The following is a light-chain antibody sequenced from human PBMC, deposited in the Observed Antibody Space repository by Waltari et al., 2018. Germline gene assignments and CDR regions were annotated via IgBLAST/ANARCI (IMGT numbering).Light chain of an antibody. Sequence: DIQMTQSPSAMSASVGDRVTITCRASQDISSYLAWFQKKPGKVPKRLIYGASSLQSGVPSRFSGSGSGTEFTLTISSLQPEDFATYYCLQYNSYPWTFGQGTDVEIK. CDR3: LQYNSYPWT. J-gene: IGKJ1*01. CDR1: QDISSY. V-gene: IGKV1-17*03. CDR2: GAS.